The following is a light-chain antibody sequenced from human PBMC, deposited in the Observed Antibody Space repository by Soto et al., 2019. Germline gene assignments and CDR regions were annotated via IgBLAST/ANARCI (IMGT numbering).Light chain of an antibody. CDR3: QQYGGSGT. Sequence: ELVLTPSPGTLSLSPGERATLSCRASQSVSSSYLAWYQQTPGQAPRLLIYGASNRATGIPDRFSGSGSGTDFTLTISRLEPEDFAVYYCQQYGGSGTFGQGTKVDIK. J-gene: IGKJ1*01. CDR2: GAS. CDR1: QSVSSSY. V-gene: IGKV3-20*01.